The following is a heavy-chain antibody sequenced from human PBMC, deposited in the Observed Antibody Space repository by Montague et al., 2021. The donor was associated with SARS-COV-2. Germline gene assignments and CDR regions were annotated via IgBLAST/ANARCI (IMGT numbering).Heavy chain of an antibody. D-gene: IGHD3-10*01. Sequence: SETLSLTCTVSGGSISSSSYYWGWLRQPTGKGLEWFGSINYTGSTYYNQSLKSPVTISVDTSKNQFSLKLSSVTDADTAVYYCARHGYYGTYDAFDIWGQGTMVTVSS. V-gene: IGHV4-39*01. CDR3: ARHGYYGTYDAFDI. J-gene: IGHJ3*02. CDR2: INYTGST. CDR1: GGSISSSSYY.